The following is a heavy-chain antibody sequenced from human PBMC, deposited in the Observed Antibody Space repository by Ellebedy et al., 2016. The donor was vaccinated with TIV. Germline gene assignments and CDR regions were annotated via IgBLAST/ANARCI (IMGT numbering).Heavy chain of an antibody. CDR2: ISSSGSTI. D-gene: IGHD5-18*01. CDR3: ARDYPLNRRGYSYGHPVDY. Sequence: GESLKISCAASGFTFSDYYMSWIRQAPGKGLEWVSYISSSGSTIYYADSVKGRFTISRDNAKNSLYLQMNSLRAEDTAVYYCARDYPLNRRGYSYGHPVDYWGQGTLVTVSS. V-gene: IGHV3-11*01. CDR1: GFTFSDYY. J-gene: IGHJ4*02.